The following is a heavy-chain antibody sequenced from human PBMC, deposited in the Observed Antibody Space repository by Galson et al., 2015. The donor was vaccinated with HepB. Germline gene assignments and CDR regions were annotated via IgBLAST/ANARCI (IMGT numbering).Heavy chain of an antibody. CDR1: GFTFSSYA. D-gene: IGHD3-22*01. CDR3: ATAPITMISGTTDY. J-gene: IGHJ4*02. Sequence: SLRLSCAASGFTFSSYALHWVRQAPGKGLEWVTLISYDGSNKYYADSVKGRFTISRDKSKNTLYLQMNSLTAEDTAVYYCATAPITMISGTTDYWGQGTLVTVSS. CDR2: ISYDGSNK. V-gene: IGHV3-30-3*01.